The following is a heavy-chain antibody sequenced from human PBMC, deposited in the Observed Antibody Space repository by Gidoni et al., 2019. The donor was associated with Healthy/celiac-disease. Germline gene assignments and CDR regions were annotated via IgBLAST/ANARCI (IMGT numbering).Heavy chain of an antibody. CDR3: TKSDYGDPGDAFDI. CDR1: GFPFGDYA. D-gene: IGHD4-17*01. J-gene: IGHJ3*02. Sequence: EVQLVGSGGGLVQPGRSLRLPCPASGFPFGDYAMSWFRQAPGKGLEWVGFIRSKAYGGTTEYAASVKGRFTISRDESKSIAYLQMNSLKTEDTAVYYCTKSDYGDPGDAFDIWGQGTMVTVSS. V-gene: IGHV3-49*03. CDR2: IRSKAYGGTT.